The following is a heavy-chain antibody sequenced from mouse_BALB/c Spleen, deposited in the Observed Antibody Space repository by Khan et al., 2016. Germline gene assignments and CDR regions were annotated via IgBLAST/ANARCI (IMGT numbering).Heavy chain of an antibody. CDR3: ASRRLRRVTWFAD. D-gene: IGHD2-4*01. V-gene: IGHV3-2*02. CDR2: ISYSGST. CDR1: GYLITSDYA. J-gene: IGHJ3*01. Sequence: EVQLQESGPGLVKPSQSLSLTCTVTGYLITSDYAWNWIRQFPGNKLEWMGYISYSGSTSYKPSLKSRISITRDTSKNQFFLQLNSVTTEDTATYYCASRRLRRVTWFADWCHGTMVPVAA.